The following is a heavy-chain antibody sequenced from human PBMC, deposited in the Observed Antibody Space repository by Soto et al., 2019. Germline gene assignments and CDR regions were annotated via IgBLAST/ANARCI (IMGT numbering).Heavy chain of an antibody. D-gene: IGHD4-17*01. J-gene: IGHJ6*02. Sequence: SETHSLTCTVSGGSSISGGYYWSWIRKHPGKGLEWIGYIYYSGSTYYNPSLKSRVTISVDTSKNQFSLKLSSVTAADTAVYYCARDTTVPIRGYHYGMDVWGQGTTVTVSS. CDR1: GGSSISGGYY. CDR3: ARDTTVPIRGYHYGMDV. V-gene: IGHV4-31*03. CDR2: IYYSGST.